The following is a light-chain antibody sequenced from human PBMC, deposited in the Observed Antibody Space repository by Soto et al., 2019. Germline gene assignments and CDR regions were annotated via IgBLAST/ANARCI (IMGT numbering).Light chain of an antibody. V-gene: IGKV3-20*01. J-gene: IGKJ3*01. CDR1: QIVSSSY. CDR3: QQYGSSPRGVT. CDR2: GAS. Sequence: EIVLTQSPGTLSLSPGERATLSCRASQIVSSSYLAWYQQKPGQAPRLLIYGASSRATGIPDRFSGSGSGTDFTLTISRLEPEDFAVYYCQQYGSSPRGVTFGPGTKVDIK.